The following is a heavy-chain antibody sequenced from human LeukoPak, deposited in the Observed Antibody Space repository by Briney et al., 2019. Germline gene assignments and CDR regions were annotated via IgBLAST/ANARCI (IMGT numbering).Heavy chain of an antibody. CDR2: ISGSGGST. D-gene: IGHD6-13*01. J-gene: IGHJ4*02. CDR1: GFTVSSNY. CDR3: AKDRKYYGQQLVPIDFDY. Sequence: GGSLRLSCAASGFTVSSNYMSWVRQAPGKGLEWVSAISGSGGSTYYADSVKGRFTISRDNSKNTLYLQMNSLGAEDTAVYYCAKDRKYYGQQLVPIDFDYWGQGTLVTVSS. V-gene: IGHV3-23*01.